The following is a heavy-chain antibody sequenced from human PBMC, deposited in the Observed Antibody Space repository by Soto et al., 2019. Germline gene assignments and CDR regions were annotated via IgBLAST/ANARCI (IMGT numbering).Heavy chain of an antibody. V-gene: IGHV4-39*01. CDR2: IYYSGST. J-gene: IGHJ4*02. CDR3: ATIPATTILTDY. CDR1: GGAISGSSYF. Sequence: QLQLQESGPGLVKPSETLSLTCTVSGGAISGSSYFWGWIRQPPGQGLEWIGSIYYSGSTYYNPSLKSRVTISVHTSKNQFSLKLSSVTAADTAVYYSATIPATTILTDYWGQGTLVTVSS. D-gene: IGHD2-2*02.